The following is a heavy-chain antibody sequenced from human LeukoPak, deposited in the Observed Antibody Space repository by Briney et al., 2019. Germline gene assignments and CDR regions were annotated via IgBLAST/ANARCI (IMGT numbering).Heavy chain of an antibody. CDR1: GFSLSTSGVG. J-gene: IGHJ3*02. Sequence: SGPTLVKPTQTLTLTCTFSGFSLSTSGVGVGWIRQPPGKALEWLALIYWDDDKRYSPSLKSRLTITKDTSKNQVVLTMTNVDPVDTATYYCAHGTEVRGVINAFDIWGQGTMVTVSS. V-gene: IGHV2-5*02. CDR3: AHGTEVRGVINAFDI. CDR2: IYWDDDK. D-gene: IGHD3-10*01.